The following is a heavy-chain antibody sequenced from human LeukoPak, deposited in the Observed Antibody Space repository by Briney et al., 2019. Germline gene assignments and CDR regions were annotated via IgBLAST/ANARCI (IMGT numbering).Heavy chain of an antibody. CDR1: GFTFSSYG. J-gene: IGHJ4*02. CDR2: IRYDGSNK. CDR3: AKDLFVVVPAMGVDY. D-gene: IGHD2-2*01. V-gene: IGHV3-30*02. Sequence: GGSLRLSCAASGFTFSSYGMHWVRQAPGKGLEWVAFIRYDGSNKYYADSVKGRFTISRDNSKNTLYLQMNSLRAEDTAVYYCAKDLFVVVPAMGVDYWGQGTPVTVSS.